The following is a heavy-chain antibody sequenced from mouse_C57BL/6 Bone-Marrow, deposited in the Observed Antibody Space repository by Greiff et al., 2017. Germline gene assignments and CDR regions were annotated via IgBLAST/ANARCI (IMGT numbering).Heavy chain of an antibody. J-gene: IGHJ2*01. CDR2: INPYNGGT. V-gene: IGHV1-19*01. CDR1: GYTFTDYY. CDR3: ASMGYYFDY. Sequence: EVQLQQSGPVLVKPGASVKMSCKASGYTFTDYYMNWVQQSHGKSLEWIGVINPYNGGTSYNQKFTGKATLTVDKSSSTAYMELNSLTSEDSAVYYCASMGYYFDYWGQGTTLTVSS. D-gene: IGHD1-1*02.